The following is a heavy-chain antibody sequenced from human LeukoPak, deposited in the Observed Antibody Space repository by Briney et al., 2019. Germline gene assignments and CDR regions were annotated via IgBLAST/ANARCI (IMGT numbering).Heavy chain of an antibody. CDR3: ATPAAHRYVVGASPFDY. V-gene: IGHV1-24*01. J-gene: IGHJ4*02. CDR2: FDPEDGDT. CDR1: GYTLTELS. D-gene: IGHD1-26*01. Sequence: GGSVKVSCKVSGYTLTELSMHWVRQAPGKGLEWMGGFDPEDGDTIYAQKFQGRVTMTEDTSTDTAYMELSSLRSEDTAVYYCATPAAHRYVVGASPFDYWGQGTLVTVSS.